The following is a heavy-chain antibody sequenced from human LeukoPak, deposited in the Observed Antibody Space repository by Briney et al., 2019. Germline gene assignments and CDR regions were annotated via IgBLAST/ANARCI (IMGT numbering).Heavy chain of an antibody. D-gene: IGHD3-10*01. CDR1: GFTFSSYA. CDR2: ISGSGGST. J-gene: IGHJ5*02. V-gene: IGHV3-23*01. CDR3: AKLRFREFKTTWFAP. Sequence: GGSLRLSCAASGFTFSSYAMSWVRQAPGKGLEWVSAISGSGGSTYYADSVKGRFTISRDNSKNTLYLQMNSLRAEDTAVYYWAKLRFREFKTTWFAPWAREPWSPSPQ.